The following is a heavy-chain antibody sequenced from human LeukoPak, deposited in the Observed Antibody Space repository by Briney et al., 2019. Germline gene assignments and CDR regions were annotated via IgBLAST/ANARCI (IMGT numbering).Heavy chain of an antibody. D-gene: IGHD2-21*02. CDR3: ARAFDFAYCGGDCYFQDAFDI. V-gene: IGHV4-61*02. CDR2: ISTTGSP. Sequence: SETLSLTCTDSGGSISDGSYHWSWVRQPAGKELEWAGRISTTGSPKYNPSLESRVTISIDTSKNELSLTLSSVTAADTAVYYCARAFDFAYCGGDCYFQDAFDIWGQGTMVTVSS. CDR1: GGSISDGSYH. J-gene: IGHJ3*02.